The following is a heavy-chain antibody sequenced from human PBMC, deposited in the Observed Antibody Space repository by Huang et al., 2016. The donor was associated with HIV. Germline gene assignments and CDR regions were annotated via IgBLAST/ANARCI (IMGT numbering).Heavy chain of an antibody. D-gene: IGHD5-18*01. J-gene: IGHJ6*02. V-gene: IGHV5-51*01. CDR2: ISPDDSDT. CDR3: ARLDTARNYYYYGLDV. Sequence: EEQLVQSGAEVKKPGESLKISCEGSGYSFAKYLIGGVRKMPGKGLEWMGFISPDDSDTRDSPSFQGKVSISAYKSISTAYRQWSSLKASDTAMYYCARLDTARNYYYYGLDVWGQGTSVIVSS. CDR1: GYSFAKYL.